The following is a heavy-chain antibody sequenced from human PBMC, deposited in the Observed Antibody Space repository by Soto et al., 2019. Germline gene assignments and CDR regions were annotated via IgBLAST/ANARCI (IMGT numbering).Heavy chain of an antibody. CDR2: INAGNGKT. CDR1: GYTFTSYA. V-gene: IGHV1-3*01. Sequence: GASVKVSCKTSGYTFTSYAIHWVRQAPGQRLEWMGWINAGNGKTKYSQKFQGGVTITRDTSTSTAYMELRSLRSDDTAVYYCARGVGSGSYYNQYNWFDPWGQGTLVTVSS. CDR3: ARGVGSGSYYNQYNWFDP. D-gene: IGHD3-10*01. J-gene: IGHJ5*02.